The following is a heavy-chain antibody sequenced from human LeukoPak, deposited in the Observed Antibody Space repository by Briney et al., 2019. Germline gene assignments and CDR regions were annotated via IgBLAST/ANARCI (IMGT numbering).Heavy chain of an antibody. J-gene: IGHJ4*02. V-gene: IGHV4-4*02. CDR3: ARGRITMVRGPMGR. CDR1: GGSISSSNW. D-gene: IGHD3-10*01. CDR2: IYHSGST. Sequence: SETLSLTCAVSGGSISSSNWWSWVRQPPGKGLEWIGEIYHSGSTNYNPSLKSRVTISVDKSKNQFSLKLSSVTAADTAVYYCARGRITMVRGPMGRRGQGTLVTVSS.